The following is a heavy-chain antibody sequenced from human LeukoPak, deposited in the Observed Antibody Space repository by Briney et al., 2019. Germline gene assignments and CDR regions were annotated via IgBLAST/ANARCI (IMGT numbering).Heavy chain of an antibody. CDR1: GFTFSSYS. CDR2: ISSSSSYI. Sequence: PGGSLRLSCAASGFTFSSYSMNWVRQAPGKGLEWVSSISSSSSYIYYADSVKGRFTIPRDNAKNSLYLQMNSLRAEDTAVYYCARLVYCSGGSCDYWGQGTLVTVSS. V-gene: IGHV3-21*01. J-gene: IGHJ4*02. CDR3: ARLVYCSGGSCDY. D-gene: IGHD2-15*01.